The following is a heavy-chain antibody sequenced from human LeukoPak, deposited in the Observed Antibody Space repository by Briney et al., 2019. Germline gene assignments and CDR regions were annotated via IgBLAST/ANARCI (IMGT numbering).Heavy chain of an antibody. CDR2: INPNSGGT. CDR1: GYTFTGYY. V-gene: IGHV1-2*02. J-gene: IGHJ4*02. CDR3: ARTSRYSGYDRFDY. D-gene: IGHD5-12*01. Sequence: ASVKVSCKASGYTFTGYYMHWVRQAPGQGLEWRGWINPNSGGTNYAQKFQGRVTMTRDTSISTAYIELNSLRSDDTAVYYCARTSRYSGYDRFDYWGQGTLVTVSS.